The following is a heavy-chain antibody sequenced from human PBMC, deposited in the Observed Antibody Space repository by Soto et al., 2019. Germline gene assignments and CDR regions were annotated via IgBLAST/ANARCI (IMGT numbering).Heavy chain of an antibody. CDR2: IYYSGST. CDR3: ARGSPVRANWNFDY. D-gene: IGHD1-20*01. V-gene: IGHV4-59*01. Sequence: SETLSLTCTVSGGSISSYYWSWIRQPPGKGLEWIGYIYYSGSTNYNPSLKSRVTISVDTSKNQFSLTLTSVTSADTAVYFCARGSPVRANWNFDYWGQGTQVTVSS. CDR1: GGSISSYY. J-gene: IGHJ4*02.